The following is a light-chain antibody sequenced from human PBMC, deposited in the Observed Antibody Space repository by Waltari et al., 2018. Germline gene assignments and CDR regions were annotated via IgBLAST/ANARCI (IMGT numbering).Light chain of an antibody. Sequence: QSALTQPPSASGSPGQSVTISCTGTNSDIGAYKYVSWYQQHPGRAPKLLIYEVSKWPSGVPDRFSGSKSGNTASLTLSGLQAEDEADYYCSSYAGSDIVLFGGGTKLTVL. J-gene: IGLJ2*01. CDR3: SSYAGSDIVL. CDR1: NSDIGAYKY. V-gene: IGLV2-8*01. CDR2: EVS.